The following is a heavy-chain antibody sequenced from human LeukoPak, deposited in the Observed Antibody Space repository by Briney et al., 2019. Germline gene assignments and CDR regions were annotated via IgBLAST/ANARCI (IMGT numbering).Heavy chain of an antibody. CDR2: ISGSGGST. J-gene: IGHJ4*02. D-gene: IGHD2-15*01. CDR3: AKDISEGGYCGGVSCYPDY. V-gene: IGHV3-23*01. CDR1: GFTFSSYA. Sequence: GSLRLSCAASGFTFSSYAMSWVRQAPGKGLEWVSAISGSGGSTYYADSVKGRFTISRDNSKNTLYLQMSSLRAEDTAVYYCAKDISEGGYCGGVSCYPDYWGQGTLVTVSS.